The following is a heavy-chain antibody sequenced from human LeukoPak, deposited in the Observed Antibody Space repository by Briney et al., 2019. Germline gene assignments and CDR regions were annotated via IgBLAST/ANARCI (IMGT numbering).Heavy chain of an antibody. CDR3: ARAPLRVEMATIRGSYFDY. CDR2: ISYSGST. Sequence: SETLSVTRTVSGGSISSYYWSWIRQPPGKGLEWIACISYSGSTKYNPSLKSRVTISVDTSKNQFSLKLSSVTAADTAVYYCARAPLRVEMATIRGSYFDYWGQGTLVTVSS. D-gene: IGHD5-24*01. J-gene: IGHJ4*01. V-gene: IGHV4-59*01. CDR1: GGSISSYY.